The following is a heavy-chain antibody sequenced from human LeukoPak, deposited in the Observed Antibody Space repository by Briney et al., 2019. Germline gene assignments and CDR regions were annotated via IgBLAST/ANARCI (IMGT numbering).Heavy chain of an antibody. CDR3: ARLGGSGSYSYYYYYYYMYV. CDR1: GGSISSSSYY. CDR2: IYYSGST. Sequence: PSETLSLTCTVSGGSISSSSYYWGWIRQPPGKGLEWIGSIYYSGSTYYNPSLKSRVTISVDTSKNQFSLKLSSVTAADTAVYYCARLGGSGSYSYYYYYYYMYVWGKGTTVTVSS. D-gene: IGHD3-10*01. J-gene: IGHJ6*03. V-gene: IGHV4-39*01.